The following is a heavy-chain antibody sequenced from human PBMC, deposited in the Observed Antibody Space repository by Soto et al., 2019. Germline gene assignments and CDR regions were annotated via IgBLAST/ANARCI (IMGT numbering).Heavy chain of an antibody. CDR1: GFTFNSYA. V-gene: IGHV3-23*01. J-gene: IGHJ3*01. Sequence: EVQLLESGGGLVQPGGSLRLSCAASGFTFNSYAMTWVRQAPGKGLEWVSAISGSGGSTYYADSVKDRFTISRDNSRNTLYPQMNSLRAEDTAVYYCAKDRALLWFGEVWAQGTMVTVSS. D-gene: IGHD3-10*01. CDR2: ISGSGGST. CDR3: AKDRALLWFGEV.